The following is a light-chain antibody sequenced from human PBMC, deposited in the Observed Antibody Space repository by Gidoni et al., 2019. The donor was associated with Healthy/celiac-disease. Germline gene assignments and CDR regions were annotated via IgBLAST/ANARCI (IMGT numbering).Light chain of an antibody. Sequence: QSVLTQPPSVSGAPGQRVTISCTGRSSNIGAGYDVHWYQQLPGTAPKLLIHGNSNRPSGVPDRFSGSKSGTSASLAITGLQAEDEADYYCQSYDSSLSGYWVFGGGTKLTVL. J-gene: IGLJ3*02. V-gene: IGLV1-40*01. CDR2: GNS. CDR1: SSNIGAGYD. CDR3: QSYDSSLSGYWV.